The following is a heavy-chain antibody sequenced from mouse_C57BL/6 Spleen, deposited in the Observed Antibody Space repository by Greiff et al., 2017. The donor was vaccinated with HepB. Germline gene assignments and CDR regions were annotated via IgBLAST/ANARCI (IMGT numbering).Heavy chain of an antibody. CDR1: GFNIKDDY. V-gene: IGHV14-4*01. Sequence: EVQLQQSGAELVRPGASVKLSCTASGFNIKDDYMHWVKQRPEQGLEWIGWIDPENGDTEYASKFQGKATITADTSSNTAYLQLSSLTSEDTAVYYCLYYYGSHWYFDVWGTGTTVTVSS. J-gene: IGHJ1*03. CDR3: LYYYGSHWYFDV. D-gene: IGHD1-1*01. CDR2: IDPENGDT.